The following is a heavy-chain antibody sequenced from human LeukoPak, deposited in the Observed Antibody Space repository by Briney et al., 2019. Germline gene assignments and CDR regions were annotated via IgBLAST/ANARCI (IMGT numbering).Heavy chain of an antibody. CDR2: IKQDGSEK. D-gene: IGHD6-13*01. Sequence: GGSLRLSCAASGFTFSSYWMSWVRQAPGEGLEWVAHIKQDGSEKYYVDSVKGRFTISRDNAKNSLYLQMNSLRAEDTAVYYCAKDWSPASGRGGYFDYWGQGTLVTVSS. CDR1: GFTFSSYW. CDR3: AKDWSPASGRGGYFDY. V-gene: IGHV3-7*01. J-gene: IGHJ4*02.